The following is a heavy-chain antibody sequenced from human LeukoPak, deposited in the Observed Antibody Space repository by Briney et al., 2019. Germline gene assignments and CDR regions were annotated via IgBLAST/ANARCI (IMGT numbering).Heavy chain of an antibody. J-gene: IGHJ4*02. CDR1: GGSISSGGYS. CDR3: AREYGDYGIGY. CDR2: IYHSGST. V-gene: IGHV4-30-2*01. Sequence: SETLSLTCAVSGGSISSGGYSWSWIQQPPGKGLEWIGYIYHSGSTYYNPSLKSRVTISVDRSKNQFSLKLSSVTAADTAVYYCAREYGDYGIGYWGQGALVTVSS. D-gene: IGHD4-17*01.